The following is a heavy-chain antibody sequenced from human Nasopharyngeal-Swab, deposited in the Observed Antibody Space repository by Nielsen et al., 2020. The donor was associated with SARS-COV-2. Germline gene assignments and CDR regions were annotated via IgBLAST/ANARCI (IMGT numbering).Heavy chain of an antibody. D-gene: IGHD6-13*01. CDR2: ISGSGGST. CDR1: GFTFSSYA. V-gene: IGHV3-23*01. J-gene: IGHJ4*02. Sequence: GESLKLSCAASGFTFSSYAMRWVRQAPGKGLEWVSAISGSGGSTYYADSVKGRFTISRDNSKNTLYLQMNSLRAEDTAVYYCAKPRWSSSGYYLDYWGQGTLVTVSS. CDR3: AKPRWSSSGYYLDY.